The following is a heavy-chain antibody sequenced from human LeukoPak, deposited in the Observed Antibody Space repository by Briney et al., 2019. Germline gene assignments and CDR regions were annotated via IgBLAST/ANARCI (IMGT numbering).Heavy chain of an antibody. D-gene: IGHD2-2*01. J-gene: IGHJ4*02. CDR2: ISSSSSYI. CDR1: GFTFSSYS. V-gene: IGHV3-21*01. CDR3: ARVASYCSSTSCPTGGY. Sequence: GGSLRLPCAASGFTFSSYSMNWVRQVPGKGLEWVSSISSSSSYIYYADSVKGRFTISRDNAKNSLYLQMNSLRAEDTAVYYCARVASYCSSTSCPTGGYWGQGTLVTVSS.